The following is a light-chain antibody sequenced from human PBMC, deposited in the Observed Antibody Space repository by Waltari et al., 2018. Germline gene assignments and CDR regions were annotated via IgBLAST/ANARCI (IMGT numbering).Light chain of an antibody. CDR2: EVS. V-gene: IGLV2-8*01. J-gene: IGLJ1*01. Sequence: QSALAHPPSASGSPGPSVPISCTGTSSDVGGYNYLSWYQQHPGKAPKLMIYEVSKRPSGVPDRFSGSKSGNTASLTVSGLRPEDEADYYCSSYAGNNNLAVFGTGTKVTVL. CDR3: SSYAGNNNLAV. CDR1: SSDVGGYNY.